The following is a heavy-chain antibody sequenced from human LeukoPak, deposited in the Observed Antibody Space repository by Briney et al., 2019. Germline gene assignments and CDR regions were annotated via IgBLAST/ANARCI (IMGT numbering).Heavy chain of an antibody. V-gene: IGHV4-59*01. CDR2: IYYSGST. Sequence: PSETLSLTCTVSGGSISSYYWSWIRQPPGKGLEWIGYIYYSGSTNYNPSLKSRVTISVDTSKNQFSLKLSSVTAADTAVYYCARDPGGIAAPFWYFDLWGRGTLATVSS. CDR3: ARDPGGIAAPFWYFDL. J-gene: IGHJ2*01. D-gene: IGHD6-13*01. CDR1: GGSISSYY.